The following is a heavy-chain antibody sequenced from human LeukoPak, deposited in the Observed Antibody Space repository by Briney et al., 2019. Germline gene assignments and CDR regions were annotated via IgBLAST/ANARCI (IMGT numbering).Heavy chain of an antibody. CDR1: GFTFSSDS. J-gene: IGHJ5*02. D-gene: IGHD1-26*01. CDR3: ARDRVGATIWFDP. CDR2: ISSSSNYI. Sequence: GGSLRPSCAASGFTFSSDSMNWVRQAPGKGLEWVSSISSSSNYIYYADSVKGRFTISRDNAKNSLYLQMNSLRAEDTAVYYCARDRVGATIWFDPWGQGTLVTVSS. V-gene: IGHV3-21*01.